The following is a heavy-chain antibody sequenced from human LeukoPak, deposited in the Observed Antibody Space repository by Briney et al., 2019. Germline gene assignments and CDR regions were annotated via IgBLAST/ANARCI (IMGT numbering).Heavy chain of an antibody. V-gene: IGHV1-69*13. D-gene: IGHD2-2*01. CDR1: GGTFSSYA. J-gene: IGHJ6*04. CDR3: ARSIAVVSDYYGMDV. CDR2: IIPIFGTA. Sequence: SVKVSCKASGGTFSSYAISWVRQAPGQGLEWMGGIIPIFGTANYAQKFQGRVTITADESTSTAYMELSSLRSEDTAVYYCARSIAVVSDYYGMDVWGKGTTVTVSS.